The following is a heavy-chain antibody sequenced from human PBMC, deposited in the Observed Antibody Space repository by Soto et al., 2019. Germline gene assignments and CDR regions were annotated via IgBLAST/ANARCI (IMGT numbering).Heavy chain of an antibody. CDR1: GFSFSRYA. Sequence: TLRLPCAASGFSFSRYAMCWVRPAPGNGLESVPSFSVGGDRTYYADSVIGGLRISRSSCRNTLHLQMNSLRAAHTGVHHRAKEWDSITRNQAMDDWGQGTLDTVSS. V-gene: IGHV3-23*01. D-gene: IGHD2-2*01. CDR2: FSVGGDRT. J-gene: IGHJ4*02. CDR3: AKEWDSITRNQAMDD.